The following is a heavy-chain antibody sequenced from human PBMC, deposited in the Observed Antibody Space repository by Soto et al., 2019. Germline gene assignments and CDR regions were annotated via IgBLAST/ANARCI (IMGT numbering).Heavy chain of an antibody. CDR3: ARDPAADGYYGMDV. J-gene: IGHJ6*02. V-gene: IGHV3-21*01. CDR2: ISSTSSHI. Sequence: EVQLVESGGGLVKPGGSLRLSCVASEFSSSTYNMNWVRQAPGKGLEWVSFISSTSSHIHYADSVKGRFTISRDNAKNSLYLQMNSLRAEDTAVYYCARDPAADGYYGMDVWGQGTTVTVSS. D-gene: IGHD6-13*01. CDR1: EFSSSTYN.